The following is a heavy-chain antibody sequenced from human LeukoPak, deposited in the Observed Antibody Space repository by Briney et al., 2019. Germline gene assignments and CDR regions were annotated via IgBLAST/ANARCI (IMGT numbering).Heavy chain of an antibody. J-gene: IGHJ4*02. Sequence: QPGRSLRLSCAASGFTFSSYAMHWVRQAPGKGLEWVAVISYDGSNKYYADSVKGRFTISRDNSKDTLYLQMNSLKTEDTAVYYCTTDQVTEDYDFWSGYYNFDNWGQGTLVIVSS. V-gene: IGHV3-30-3*01. CDR1: GFTFSSYA. CDR2: ISYDGSNK. CDR3: TTDQVTEDYDFWSGYYNFDN. D-gene: IGHD3-3*01.